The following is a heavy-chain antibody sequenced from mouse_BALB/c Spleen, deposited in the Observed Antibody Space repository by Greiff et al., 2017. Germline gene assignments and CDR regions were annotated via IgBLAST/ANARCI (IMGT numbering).Heavy chain of an antibody. V-gene: IGHV1-7*01. Sequence: QVQLQQSGAELAKPGASVKMSCKASGYTFTSYWMHWVKQRPGQGLEWIGYINPSTGYTEYNQKFKDKATLTADKSSSTAYMQLSSLTSEDSAVYYCARPRFYGNYVWFAYWGQGTLVTVSA. CDR3: ARPRFYGNYVWFAY. J-gene: IGHJ3*01. CDR1: GYTFTSYW. D-gene: IGHD2-1*01. CDR2: INPSTGYT.